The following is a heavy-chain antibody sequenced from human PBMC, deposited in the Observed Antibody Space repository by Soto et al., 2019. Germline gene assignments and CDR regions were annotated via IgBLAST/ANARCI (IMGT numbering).Heavy chain of an antibody. CDR3: ARHSFRSSSWYFYYYYGMDV. Sequence: NPSETLSLTCTVSGGSISSSSYYWGWIRQPPGKGLEWIGSIYYSGSTYYNPSLKSRVTISVDTSKNQFSLKLSSVTAADTAVYYCARHSFRSSSWYFYYYYGMDVWGQGTTVTVSS. J-gene: IGHJ6*02. V-gene: IGHV4-39*01. CDR1: GGSISSSSYY. D-gene: IGHD6-13*01. CDR2: IYYSGST.